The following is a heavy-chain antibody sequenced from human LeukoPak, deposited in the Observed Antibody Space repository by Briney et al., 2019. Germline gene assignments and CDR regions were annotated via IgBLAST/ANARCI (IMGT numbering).Heavy chain of an antibody. CDR2: IYPSDSDT. CDR1: GYSFNTNW. CDR3: ARRSGDFDY. D-gene: IGHD3-3*01. V-gene: IGHV5-51*01. Sequence: GESLKIFCEGSGYSFNTNWIGWVRQMPGKGLEWMGLIYPSDSDTRYSPSFQGQVTISADKSISTAYLQWSSLKASNTAMYYCARRSGDFDYWGQGTLVTVSS. J-gene: IGHJ4*02.